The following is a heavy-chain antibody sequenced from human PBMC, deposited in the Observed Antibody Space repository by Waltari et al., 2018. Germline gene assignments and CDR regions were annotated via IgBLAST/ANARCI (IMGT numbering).Heavy chain of an antibody. CDR3: AKVVVGWSAKYFDL. CDR1: EFTFSSYD. J-gene: IGHJ2*01. V-gene: IGHV3-30*18. Sequence: QVQLVESGGGVVQPGRSLRLSCVASEFTFSSYDMHWVRQAPGKGLEWVAAISYDGSNNYADSVKDRFTISRDNSKNTLYLQLNSLRAEDTAVYYCAKVVVGWSAKYFDLWGRGTLVTVSS. D-gene: IGHD3-3*01. CDR2: ISYDGSN.